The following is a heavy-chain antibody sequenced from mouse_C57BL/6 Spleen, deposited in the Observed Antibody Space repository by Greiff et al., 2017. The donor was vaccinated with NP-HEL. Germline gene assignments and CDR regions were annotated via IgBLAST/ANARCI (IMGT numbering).Heavy chain of an antibody. CDR2: INPNNGGT. J-gene: IGHJ4*01. D-gene: IGHD1-1*01. V-gene: IGHV1-26*01. CDR1: GYTFTDYY. Sequence: EVQLQQSGPELVKPGASVKISCKASGYTFTDYYMNWVKQSHGKSLEWIGDINPNNGGTSYNQKFKGKATLTVDKSSSTAYMELRSLTSEDSAVYYCARENEYYGSSPRAMDYWGQGTSVTVSS. CDR3: ARENEYYGSSPRAMDY.